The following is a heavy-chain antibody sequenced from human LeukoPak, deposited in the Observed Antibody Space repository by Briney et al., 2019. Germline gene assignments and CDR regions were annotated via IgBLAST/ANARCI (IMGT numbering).Heavy chain of an antibody. CDR1: GFTFDDYA. J-gene: IGHJ4*02. CDR3: AKGGSGWYSSISLDY. D-gene: IGHD6-19*01. CDR2: ISWNSGSI. V-gene: IGHV3-9*01. Sequence: PGGSLRLSCAASGFTFDDYAMHWVRQAPGKGLEWVSGISWNSGSIGYADSVKGRFTISRDNAKNSLYLQMNSLRAEDTAVYYCAKGGSGWYSSISLDYWGQGTLVTVSS.